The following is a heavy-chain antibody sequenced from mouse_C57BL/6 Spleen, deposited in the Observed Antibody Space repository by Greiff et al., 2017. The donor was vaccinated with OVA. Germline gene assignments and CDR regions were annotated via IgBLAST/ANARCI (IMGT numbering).Heavy chain of an antibody. Sequence: QVQLQQSGAELVMPGASVKLSCKASGYTFTSYWMHWVKQRPGQGLEWIGEIDPSDSYTNYNQKFKGKSTLTVDKSSSTAYMQLSSLTSEDSAVYYCARSYYSTLGYFDVWGTGTTVTVSS. V-gene: IGHV1-69*01. CDR2: IDPSDSYT. CDR3: ARSYYSTLGYFDV. CDR1: GYTFTSYW. J-gene: IGHJ1*03. D-gene: IGHD2-5*01.